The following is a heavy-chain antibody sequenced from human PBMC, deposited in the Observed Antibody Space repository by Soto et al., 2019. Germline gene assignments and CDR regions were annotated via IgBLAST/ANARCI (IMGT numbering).Heavy chain of an antibody. D-gene: IGHD5-12*01. J-gene: IGHJ4*02. V-gene: IGHV3-21*01. CDR3: ARARGNDWYSDY. CDR2: ITHSGTYV. Sequence: GGSLRLSCTASGFTFSEYSMSWVRQAPGKGLEWVSSITHSGTYVYYADSVKGRFTISRDSASNSLFLQMTSLRAEDTAVYHCARARGNDWYSDYWGQGTLVTVS. CDR1: GFTFSEYS.